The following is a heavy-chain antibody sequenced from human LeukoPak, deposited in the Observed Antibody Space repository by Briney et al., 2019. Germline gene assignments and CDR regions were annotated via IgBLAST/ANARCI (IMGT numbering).Heavy chain of an antibody. CDR2: IEQDGSEE. CDR3: ARGEVDSNVDY. V-gene: IGHV3-7*05. Sequence: PGGSLRLSCASSGFILSDYWMNWVRQAPGKGLEWVANIEQDGSEEYYVDSVKGRFTISIDNAKNSLYLQMNSLRAEDTAVYYCARGEVDSNVDYWGQGTLVTVSS. D-gene: IGHD4-11*01. J-gene: IGHJ4*02. CDR1: GFILSDYW.